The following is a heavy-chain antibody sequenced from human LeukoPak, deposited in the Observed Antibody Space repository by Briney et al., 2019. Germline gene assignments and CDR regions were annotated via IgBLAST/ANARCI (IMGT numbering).Heavy chain of an antibody. J-gene: IGHJ6*03. V-gene: IGHV4-38-2*02. D-gene: IGHD6-13*01. CDR2: IYHSGST. CDR1: GYSISSGYY. Sequence: PSETLSLTCTVSGYSISSGYYWGWIRQPPGKGLEWIGSIYHSGSTYYNPSLKSRVTISVDTSKNQFSLKLSSVTAADTAVYYCARGAAAGFLYYYYMDVWGKGTTVTVSS. CDR3: ARGAAAGFLYYYYMDV.